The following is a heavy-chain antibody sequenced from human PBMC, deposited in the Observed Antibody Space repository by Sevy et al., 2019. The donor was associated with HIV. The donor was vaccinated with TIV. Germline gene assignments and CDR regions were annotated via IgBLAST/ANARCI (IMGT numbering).Heavy chain of an antibody. CDR3: VKIGESYFDY. Sequence: ASVKVSCKASGYTFTSYAMNWVRQAPGQGLEWMGWINTNTGNPTYAQGFTGRFVFSLDTSVSAAYLQISSLKAEDTAVYYCVKIGESYFDYWGQGTLVTVSS. J-gene: IGHJ4*02. V-gene: IGHV7-4-1*02. CDR2: INTNTGNP. CDR1: GYTFTSYA.